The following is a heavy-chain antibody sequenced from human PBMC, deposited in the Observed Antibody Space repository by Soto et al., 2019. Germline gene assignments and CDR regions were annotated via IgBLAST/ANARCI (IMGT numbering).Heavy chain of an antibody. CDR3: ARGHDPIVNYYFDY. CDR2: IYYSGST. J-gene: IGHJ4*02. D-gene: IGHD1-20*01. V-gene: IGHV4-31*03. Sequence: QVQLQESGPGLVKPSQTLSLTCTVSGGSISSGDYYWSWIRQHPGKGLEWIGYIYYSGSTYYNPSLKSRVTISVDTSKNQFSLNLSSVTAADTAVYYCARGHDPIVNYYFDYWGQGTLVTVSS. CDR1: GGSISSGDYY.